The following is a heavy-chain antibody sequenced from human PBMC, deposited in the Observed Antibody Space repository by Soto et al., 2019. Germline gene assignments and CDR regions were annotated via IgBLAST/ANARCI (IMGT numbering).Heavy chain of an antibody. D-gene: IGHD5-18*01. CDR1: GGSISTHY. V-gene: IGHV4-59*11. Sequence: ASETLSLTCTVSGGSISTHYWSWIRQPPGKGLEWIGYIYYSGSTNYNPSLKSRVTMSVNTSKNQFSLRLSSVSAADTAIYYCARAYGYAFDYWGQGTLVTVSS. CDR2: IYYSGST. CDR3: ARAYGYAFDY. J-gene: IGHJ4*02.